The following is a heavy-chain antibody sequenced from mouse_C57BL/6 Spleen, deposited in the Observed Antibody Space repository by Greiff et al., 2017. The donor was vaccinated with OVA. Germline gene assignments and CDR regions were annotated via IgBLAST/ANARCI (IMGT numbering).Heavy chain of an antibody. CDR1: GYTFTDYY. CDR2: IGPGSGST. Sequence: QVQLQQSGAELVKPGASVKISCKASGYTFTDYYINWVKQRPGQGLEWIGKIGPGSGSTYYNEKFKGKATLTADKSSSTAYRQLSSLTSEDSAVYFCASFYYDGYYVGAMDYWGQGTSVTVSS. CDR3: ASFYYDGYYVGAMDY. V-gene: IGHV1-77*01. J-gene: IGHJ4*01. D-gene: IGHD2-3*01.